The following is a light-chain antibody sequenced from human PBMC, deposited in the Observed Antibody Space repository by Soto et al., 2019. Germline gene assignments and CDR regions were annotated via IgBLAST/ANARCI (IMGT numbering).Light chain of an antibody. J-gene: IGLJ2*01. CDR3: GTWDSSLSPGGVV. V-gene: IGLV1-51*01. Sequence: QSVLTQPPSVSAAPGQTVTISCSGSSSNIGNYYVSWYQQLPGTVPKLLIYDNNERVPGIPDRFSGSKSGTSATLGITGLQTGDEAVYYCGTWDSSLSPGGVVFGGGTKLTVL. CDR1: SSNIGNYY. CDR2: DNN.